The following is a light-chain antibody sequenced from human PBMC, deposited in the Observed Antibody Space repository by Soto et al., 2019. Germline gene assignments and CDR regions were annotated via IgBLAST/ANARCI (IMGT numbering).Light chain of an antibody. J-gene: IGLJ2*01. V-gene: IGLV2-8*01. CDR2: EVS. CDR3: RSYAGSNSVV. CDR1: SSDVGGYNY. Sequence: QSALTQPPSASGSPGQSVTISCTGTSSDVGGYNYVSWFQQHPGKAPKLMIYEVSKRPSGVPDRFSGSKSGNTASLTVSGLEAEDEADYCCRSYAGSNSVVFGGGTKLTVL.